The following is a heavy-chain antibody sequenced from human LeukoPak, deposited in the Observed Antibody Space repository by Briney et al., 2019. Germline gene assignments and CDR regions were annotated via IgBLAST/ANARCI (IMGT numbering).Heavy chain of an antibody. J-gene: IGHJ3*02. Sequence: PGGSLRLSCAASGLIVSGNYMGWVRQSPGKGLEWVSVFYSGGSTYYAESVKGRFTISRHNSNNTLSLQMNSLRAEDTAVYYCAKLGEGAFDIWGQGTMVTVSS. CDR1: GLIVSGNY. CDR3: AKLGEGAFDI. V-gene: IGHV3-53*04. CDR2: FYSGGST. D-gene: IGHD3-16*01.